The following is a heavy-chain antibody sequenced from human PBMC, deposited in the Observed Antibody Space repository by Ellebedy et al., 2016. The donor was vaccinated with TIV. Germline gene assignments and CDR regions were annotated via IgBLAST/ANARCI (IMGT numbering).Heavy chain of an antibody. J-gene: IGHJ3*02. V-gene: IGHV1-24*01. CDR1: GYTLTELS. D-gene: IGHD5-24*01. Sequence: AASVKVSCKVSGYTLTELSMHWVRQAPGKGLEWMGGFDPEDGETIYAQKFQGRVTMTEDTSTDTAYMELSSLRSEDTAVYYCATPRDGYNSDAFGIWGQGTMVTVSS. CDR3: ATPRDGYNSDAFGI. CDR2: FDPEDGET.